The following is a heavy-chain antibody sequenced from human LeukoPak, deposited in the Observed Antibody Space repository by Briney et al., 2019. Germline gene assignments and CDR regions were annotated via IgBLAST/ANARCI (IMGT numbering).Heavy chain of an antibody. Sequence: PGGSLRLSCAASGIIFNNVWMNWVRQAPGKGLVWVSRIASDGSSTTYADSVKGRFSISRDNAKNTLYLQMNSLRVEDTAVYYCARGRPHGNDYWGQGTLVTVSS. CDR2: IASDGSST. CDR3: ARGRPHGNDY. V-gene: IGHV3-74*01. J-gene: IGHJ4*02. CDR1: GIIFNNVW. D-gene: IGHD4-23*01.